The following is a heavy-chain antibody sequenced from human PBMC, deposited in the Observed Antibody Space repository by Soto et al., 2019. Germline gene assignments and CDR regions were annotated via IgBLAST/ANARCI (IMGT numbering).Heavy chain of an antibody. CDR1: GGSISSGDYY. V-gene: IGHV4-30-4*01. CDR2: IYYVGST. CDR3: ARGNSITTVVTYFDY. Sequence: SETLSLTCTVSGGSISSGDYYWSWIRQPPGKGLEWIGYIYYVGSTSYNPSLKSRFTISVDRSKNQFSLKLSSVTAADTAVYYCARGNSITTVVTYFDYWGQGTLVTVSS. D-gene: IGHD4-17*01. J-gene: IGHJ4*02.